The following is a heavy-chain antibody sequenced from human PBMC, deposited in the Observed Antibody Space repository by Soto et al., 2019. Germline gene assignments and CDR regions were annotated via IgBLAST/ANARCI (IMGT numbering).Heavy chain of an antibody. J-gene: IGHJ4*02. CDR1: VYTFTSYA. CDR2: INAGNGNT. D-gene: IGHD2-15*01. V-gene: IGHV1-3*01. CDR3: ARGYCSGGSCYVLPDY. Sequence: ASVKVSCKSSVYTFTSYAMHWVRQAPGQRLEWMGWINAGNGNTKYSQKFQGRVTITRDTSASTAYMELSSLRSEDTAVYYCARGYCSGGSCYVLPDYWGQGTLVTVSS.